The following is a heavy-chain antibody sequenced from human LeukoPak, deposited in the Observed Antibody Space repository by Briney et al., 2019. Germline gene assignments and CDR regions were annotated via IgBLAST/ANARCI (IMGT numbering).Heavy chain of an antibody. CDR1: GGSFSGYY. CDR2: INHSGST. CDR3: ARGIRKGIAAAGY. J-gene: IGHJ4*02. V-gene: IGHV4-34*01. Sequence: SETLSLTCAVYGGSFSGYYWSWIRQPPGKGLEWIGEINHSGSTNYNPSLKSRVTMSVDTSKNQFSLKLSSVTAADTAVYYCARGIRKGIAAAGYWGQGTLVTVSS. D-gene: IGHD6-13*01.